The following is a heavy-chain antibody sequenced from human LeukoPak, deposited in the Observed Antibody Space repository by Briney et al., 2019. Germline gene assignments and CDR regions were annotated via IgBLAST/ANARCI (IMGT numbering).Heavy chain of an antibody. Sequence: GGSLRLSCAASGFTFSSYSMNWVRQAPGKGLEWVSYISSSSSTIYYADSVKGRLTISRDNAKNSLYLQMNSLRAEDTAVYYCARDFLGYCSSTSCWGQGTLVTVSS. V-gene: IGHV3-48*01. CDR1: GFTFSSYS. J-gene: IGHJ4*02. CDR3: ARDFLGYCSSTSC. D-gene: IGHD2-2*01. CDR2: ISSSSSTI.